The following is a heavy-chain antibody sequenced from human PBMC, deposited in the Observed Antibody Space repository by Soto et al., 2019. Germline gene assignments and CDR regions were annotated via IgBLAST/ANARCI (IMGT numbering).Heavy chain of an antibody. CDR3: ANDEGRAVTGPLDC. J-gene: IGHJ4*02. D-gene: IGHD6-19*01. CDR2: ISESGGTT. Sequence: EGQVLESGGDLVQPGGSLRLSCAASGFTFSKYAMSWVRQAPGKGLEWVSGISESGGTTYFADSVKGRFTISRDNSKNTLDLKTSGLRAEDTAVYYCANDEGRAVTGPLDCWGQGTLVTVSS. V-gene: IGHV3-23*01. CDR1: GFTFSKYA.